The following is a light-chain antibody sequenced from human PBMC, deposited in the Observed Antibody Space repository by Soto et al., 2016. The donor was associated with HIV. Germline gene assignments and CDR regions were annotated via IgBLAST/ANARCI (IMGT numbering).Light chain of an antibody. J-gene: IGKJ1*01. Sequence: DIQMTQSPSTLSASVGDRVTITCRASQSISSGLAWYQQKPGKAPKLLIYKASSLESGVPSRFSGSGSGTEFTLTISSLQPDDFATYYCQQYNTVPWTFGQGTKVELK. CDR2: KAS. CDR1: QSISSG. V-gene: IGKV1-5*03. CDR3: QQYNTVPWT.